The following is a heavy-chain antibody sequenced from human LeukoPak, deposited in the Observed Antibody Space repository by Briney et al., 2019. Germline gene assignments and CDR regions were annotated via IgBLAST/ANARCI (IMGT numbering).Heavy chain of an antibody. CDR3: AKDTHYDFWSGSSFDY. CDR1: RFTFSSFS. Sequence: GGSLRLSCAASRFTFSSFSMNWVRQAPGKGLEWVSSISSSGRIIYYADSVKGRFTISRDNAKNSLYLQMNSLRAEDMALYYCAKDTHYDFWSGSSFDYWGQGTLVTVSS. J-gene: IGHJ4*02. CDR2: ISSSGRII. V-gene: IGHV3-21*04. D-gene: IGHD3-3*01.